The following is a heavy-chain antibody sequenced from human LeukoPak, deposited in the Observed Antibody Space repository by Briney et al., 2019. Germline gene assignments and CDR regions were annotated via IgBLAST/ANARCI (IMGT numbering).Heavy chain of an antibody. Sequence: SGGSLRLSCAASGFTFSSYAMSWVRQAPGKWLEWVSAISGSGGSTYYADSVKGRFTISRDNAKNSLYLQMNSLRAEDTAVYYCAELGITMIGGVWGKGTTVTISS. J-gene: IGHJ6*04. D-gene: IGHD3-10*02. CDR1: GFTFSSYA. CDR3: AELGITMIGGV. V-gene: IGHV3-23*01. CDR2: ISGSGGST.